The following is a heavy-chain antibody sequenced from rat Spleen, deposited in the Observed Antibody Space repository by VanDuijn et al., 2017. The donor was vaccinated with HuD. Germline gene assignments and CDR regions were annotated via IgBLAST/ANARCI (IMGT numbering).Heavy chain of an antibody. Sequence: EVQLQESGPGLVKPSQSLSLTCSVTAYSINSNYWGWVRKFPGNKVEWMGYITYSGDTSYNPSLKSRISITRDTSKNQFFLQLNSVTTEDTATYYCARYRNSMGLFDYWGQGTLVTVSS. CDR3: ARYRNSMGLFDY. V-gene: IGHV3-1*01. CDR1: AYSINSNY. J-gene: IGHJ3*01. CDR2: ITYSGDT. D-gene: IGHD1-7*01.